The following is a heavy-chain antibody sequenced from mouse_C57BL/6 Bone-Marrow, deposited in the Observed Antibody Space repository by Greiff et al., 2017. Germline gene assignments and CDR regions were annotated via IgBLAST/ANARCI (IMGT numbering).Heavy chain of an antibody. D-gene: IGHD1-1*01. CDR1: GYTFTGYW. V-gene: IGHV1-9*01. CDR2: ILPGSGST. J-gene: IGHJ3*01. CDR3: AREGHYYGSPFAY. Sequence: VMLVESGAELMKPGASVKLSCKATGYTFTGYWIEWVKQRPGHGLEWIGEILPGSGSTNYNEKVKGKATFTADTSSNTAYMQLSSLTTEDAAIYYCAREGHYYGSPFAYWGQGTLVTVSA.